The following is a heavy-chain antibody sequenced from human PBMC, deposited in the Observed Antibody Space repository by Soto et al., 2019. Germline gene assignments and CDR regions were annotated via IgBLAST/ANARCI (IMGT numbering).Heavy chain of an antibody. Sequence: SETLSLTCAVYGGSFSGYYWSWIRQPPGKGLEWIGEINHSGSTNYNPSLKSRVTISVDTSKNQFSLKLSSVTAADTAVYYCARVIVVEVAAQRSAFDIWGQGTTVTVS. V-gene: IGHV4-34*01. J-gene: IGHJ3*02. CDR1: GGSFSGYY. D-gene: IGHD2-15*01. CDR2: INHSGST. CDR3: ARVIVVEVAAQRSAFDI.